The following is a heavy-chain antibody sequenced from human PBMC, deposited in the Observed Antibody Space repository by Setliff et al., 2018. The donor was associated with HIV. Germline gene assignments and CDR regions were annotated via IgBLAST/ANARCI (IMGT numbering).Heavy chain of an antibody. V-gene: IGHV4-39*07. D-gene: IGHD3-3*01. CDR3: ARGLLFGRSLDY. Sequence: PSETLSLTCTVSGASISSTSYYWGWIRQPPGKGLEWIGEIYHSASFHYNPSLKSRVTISVDKSKNQFSLRLNSVTAADTAMYYCARGLLFGRSLDYWGQGTLVTVSS. CDR2: IYHSASF. CDR1: GASISSTSYY. J-gene: IGHJ4*02.